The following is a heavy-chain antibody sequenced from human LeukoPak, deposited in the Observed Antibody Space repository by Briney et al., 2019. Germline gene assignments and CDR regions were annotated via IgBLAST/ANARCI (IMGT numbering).Heavy chain of an antibody. V-gene: IGHV3-23*01. Sequence: GGSLRLSCAASGFTFSSYAMSWVRQAPGKGLEWVSAISGSGGSTYYADSVKGRFTISRDNSRNTLYLQMNSLRAEDTAVYYCAKVPGYYYDSSGYLFDYWGQGTLVTVSS. CDR2: ISGSGGST. D-gene: IGHD3-22*01. J-gene: IGHJ4*02. CDR3: AKVPGYYYDSSGYLFDY. CDR1: GFTFSSYA.